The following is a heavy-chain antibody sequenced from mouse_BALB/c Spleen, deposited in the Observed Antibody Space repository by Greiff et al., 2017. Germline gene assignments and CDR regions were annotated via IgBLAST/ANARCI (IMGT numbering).Heavy chain of an antibody. CDR1: GYTFTDYE. CDR2: IDPETGGT. D-gene: IGHD1-1*01. CDR3: TRKPSYYGSSYDAMDY. Sequence: VQLHQSGAELVRPGASVTLSCKASGYTFTDYEMHWVKQTPVHGLEWIGAIDPETGGTAYNQKFKGKATLTADKSSSTSYMGLRSLTSEDSAVYYCTRKPSYYGSSYDAMDYWGQGTSVTVSS. J-gene: IGHJ4*01. V-gene: IGHV1-15*01.